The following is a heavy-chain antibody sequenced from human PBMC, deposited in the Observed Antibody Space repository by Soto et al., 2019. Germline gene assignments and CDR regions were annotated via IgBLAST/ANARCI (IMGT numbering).Heavy chain of an antibody. D-gene: IGHD1-26*01. Sequence: SETLSLTCTVSGGSISSYYWSWIRQPPGKGLEWIGYIYYSGSTNYNPSLKSRVTISVDQSKNQFSLQLSSVTAADTAVYYWSRAGWELNRKDHWFDPLGQGTLVTVSS. V-gene: IGHV4-59*01. CDR1: GGSISSYY. J-gene: IGHJ5*02. CDR2: IYYSGST. CDR3: SRAGWELNRKDHWFDP.